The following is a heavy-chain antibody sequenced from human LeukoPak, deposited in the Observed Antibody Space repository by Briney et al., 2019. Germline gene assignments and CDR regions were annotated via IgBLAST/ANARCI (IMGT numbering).Heavy chain of an antibody. CDR2: INPNSGGT. J-gene: IGHJ4*02. Sequence: ASVKVSCKASGYTFTGYYMHWVRQAPGQGLEWMGRINPNSGGTNYAQKFQGRVTMTRDTSISTAYMELSRLRSDDTAVYYCASGAMIVVVDEYPLDYWGQGTLVTVSS. V-gene: IGHV1-2*06. CDR1: GYTFTGYY. D-gene: IGHD3-22*01. CDR3: ASGAMIVVVDEYPLDY.